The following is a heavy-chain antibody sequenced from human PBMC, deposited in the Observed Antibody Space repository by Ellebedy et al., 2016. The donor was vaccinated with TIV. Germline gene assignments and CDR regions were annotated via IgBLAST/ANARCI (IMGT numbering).Heavy chain of an antibody. D-gene: IGHD3-10*01. V-gene: IGHV3-23*01. Sequence: GGSLRLXXAASGFTFSSYAMSWVRQAPGKGLEWVSAISGSGGSTYYADSVKGRFTISRDNSKNTLYLQMNSLRAEDTAVYYCASSDYYGSAYYFDYWGQGTLVTVSS. CDR2: ISGSGGST. J-gene: IGHJ4*02. CDR3: ASSDYYGSAYYFDY. CDR1: GFTFSSYA.